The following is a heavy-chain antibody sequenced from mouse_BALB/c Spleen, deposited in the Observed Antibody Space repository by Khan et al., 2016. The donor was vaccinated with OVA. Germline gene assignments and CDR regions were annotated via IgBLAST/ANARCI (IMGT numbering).Heavy chain of an antibody. CDR3: ARPRYDLWYFDV. Sequence: EVELVESGGGLVQPGGSRKLSCAASGFTFSSFGMHWVRQAPEKGLEWVAYISSGSSTIYYADTMKGRFTISRDNPKNTLFLQMTSLRSEDTAMYYCARPRYDLWYFDVWGAGTTVTVSS. D-gene: IGHD2-14*01. J-gene: IGHJ1*01. CDR2: ISSGSSTI. CDR1: GFTFSSFG. V-gene: IGHV5-17*02.